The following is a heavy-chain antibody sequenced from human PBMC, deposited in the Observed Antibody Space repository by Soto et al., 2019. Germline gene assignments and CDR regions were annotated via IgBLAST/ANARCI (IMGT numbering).Heavy chain of an antibody. V-gene: IGHV3-30*03. J-gene: IGHJ6*02. CDR2: ISYDGSNK. D-gene: IGHD2-15*01. CDR3: AAPYCSGGSCYFRDYYYGMDV. Sequence: QVQLVESGGGVVQPGRSLRLSCAASGFTFSSYGMHWVRQAPGKGLEWVAVISYDGSNKYYADSVKGRFTISRDNSKNTLYLQVNSLRAEDTAVYYFAAPYCSGGSCYFRDYYYGMDVWGQGTTVTVSS. CDR1: GFTFSSYG.